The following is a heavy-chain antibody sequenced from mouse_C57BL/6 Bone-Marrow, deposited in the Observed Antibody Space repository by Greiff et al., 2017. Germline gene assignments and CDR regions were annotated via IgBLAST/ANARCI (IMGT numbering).Heavy chain of an antibody. V-gene: IGHV2-3*01. J-gene: IGHJ2*01. CDR2: IWGDGST. D-gene: IGHD1-1*01. CDR3: AKWGSSSYFDY. Sequence: VQGVESGPGLVAPSQSLSITCTVSGFSLTSYGVSWVRQPPGKGLEWLGVIWGDGSTNYHSALISRLSISKDNSTSQVFLKLISLQTYDTATYYCAKWGSSSYFDYWGQGTTLTVSS. CDR1: GFSLTSYG.